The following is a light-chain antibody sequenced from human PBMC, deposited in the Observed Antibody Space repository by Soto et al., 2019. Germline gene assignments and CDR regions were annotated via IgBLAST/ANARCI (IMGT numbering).Light chain of an antibody. J-gene: IGKJ2*01. CDR2: AAS. CDR3: HQYGSLPHT. CDR1: QSVSGNQ. Sequence: EIVLTQSPGTLSLSPGERATLSCRVSQSVSGNQLAWYQQKPGQGPRLLIYAASSSATDIPDRFSGSASGTDFTFIISRLEPEDFGMYYCHQYGSLPHTFGQGTKVQSK. V-gene: IGKV3-20*01.